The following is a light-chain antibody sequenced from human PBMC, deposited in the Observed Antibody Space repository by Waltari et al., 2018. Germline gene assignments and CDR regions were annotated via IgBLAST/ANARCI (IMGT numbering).Light chain of an antibody. CDR3: AAWDDSLNGRGV. J-gene: IGLJ2*01. CDR1: SSNIGSNI. Sequence: SVLTQPPSAFGTPGKRATISCFGSSSNIGSNIVNCYQLLPGTAPQLLIYSNNQRPSGVPDRFSGSKSGTSSSLAISGLQSEDEAYYYCAAWDDSLNGRGVFGGGTKLTVL. CDR2: SNN. V-gene: IGLV1-44*01.